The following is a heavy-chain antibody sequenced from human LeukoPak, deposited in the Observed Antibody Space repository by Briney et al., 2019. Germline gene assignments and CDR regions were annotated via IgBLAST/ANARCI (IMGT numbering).Heavy chain of an antibody. CDR3: ARAPEYGLYYFDY. CDR2: VNDSGGT. V-gene: IGHV4-34*01. J-gene: IGHJ4*02. CDR1: IDSLTNYY. D-gene: IGHD1-14*01. Sequence: PSETLSLTCAVYIDSLTNYYWNWIRQTPGKGLEWIGEVNDSGGTNINPSLKSRVTISVDTSKNQFSLKLSSVTAADTAVYYCARAPEYGLYYFDYWGQGTLVTVSS.